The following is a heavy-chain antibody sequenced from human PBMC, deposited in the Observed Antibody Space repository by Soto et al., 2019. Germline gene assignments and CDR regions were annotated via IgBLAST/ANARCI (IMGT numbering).Heavy chain of an antibody. J-gene: IGHJ5*02. D-gene: IGHD3-3*01. Sequence: QVQLQESGPGLVKPSETLSLTCTVSGGSISSYYWSWIRQPPGKGLAWIGYIYYSGSTNYNPPLKSRATISVDTSNNQFSLKLSSVNAADTAVYYCARGLRFLEWPRTWFDPWGQGTLVTVSS. CDR3: ARGLRFLEWPRTWFDP. CDR2: IYYSGST. CDR1: GGSISSYY. V-gene: IGHV4-59*01.